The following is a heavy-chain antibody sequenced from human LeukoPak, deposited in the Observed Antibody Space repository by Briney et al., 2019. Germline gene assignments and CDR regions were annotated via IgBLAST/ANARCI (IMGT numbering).Heavy chain of an antibody. CDR1: VYTLTELS. D-gene: IGHD3-10*01. CDR2: FDPEDGET. J-gene: IGHJ6*04. CDR3: ARDLGDYYGSGSPHGMDV. V-gene: IGHV1-24*01. Sequence: ASVKVSCKVSVYTLTELSMHWVRQAPGKGREWMGGFDPEDGETIYAQKFQGRVTMTEDTSTDTAYMELSSLRSEDTAVYYCARDLGDYYGSGSPHGMDVWGKGTTVTVSS.